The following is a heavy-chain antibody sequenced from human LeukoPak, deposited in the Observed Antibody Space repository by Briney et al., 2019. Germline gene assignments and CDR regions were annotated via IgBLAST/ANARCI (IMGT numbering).Heavy chain of an antibody. V-gene: IGHV3-7*05. J-gene: IGHJ4*02. CDR3: TPGGGSGSLNY. CDR2: IRQDGSEK. CDR1: GFIFSSHW. Sequence: GGSLRLSCAASGFIFSSHWMSWVRQAPGKGLEWVANIRQDGSEKYYVDSVKGRFTISRDNAKNSLYLQMDSLKTEDTAVYYCTPGGGSGSLNYWGQGTLVTVSS. D-gene: IGHD3-10*01.